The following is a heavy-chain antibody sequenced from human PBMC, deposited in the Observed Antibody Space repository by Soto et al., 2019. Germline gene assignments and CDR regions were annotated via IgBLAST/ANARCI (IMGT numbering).Heavy chain of an antibody. CDR3: ARGAEMSSLTKWFDP. J-gene: IGHJ5*02. CDR1: GFIFSDYY. CDR2: ISRDGNAI. V-gene: IGHV3-11*01. D-gene: IGHD1-1*01. Sequence: GGSLRLSCAASGFIFSDYYMSWIRQAPGKGLEWLAYISRDGNAIFYADSVIGRFTVSRDNAKNSLFLQMDDLRAEDTAMFFCARGAEMSSLTKWFDPWGQGTLVTVLL.